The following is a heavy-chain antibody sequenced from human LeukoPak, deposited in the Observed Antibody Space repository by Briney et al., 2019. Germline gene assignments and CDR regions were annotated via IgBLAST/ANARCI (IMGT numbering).Heavy chain of an antibody. CDR1: GGSFSGYY. J-gene: IGHJ4*02. V-gene: IGHV4-34*01. D-gene: IGHD3-3*01. CDR2: INHSGST. Sequence: SETLSLTCAVYGGSFSGYYWSWIRQPPGKGLEWIGEINHSGSTNYNPSLKSRVTISVDTSKNQFSLKLSSVTAADTAVYYCARGRRGRSIFGVVSLSYFDYWGQGTLVTVSS. CDR3: ARGRRGRSIFGVVSLSYFDY.